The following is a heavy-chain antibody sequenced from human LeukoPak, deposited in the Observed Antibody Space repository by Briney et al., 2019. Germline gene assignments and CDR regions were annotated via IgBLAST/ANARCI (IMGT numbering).Heavy chain of an antibody. CDR3: ARKIYYDSSGYYPGYYDY. CDR1: GGTFSSYA. D-gene: IGHD3-22*01. CDR2: IIPIFGTA. Sequence: SVKVSCKASGGTFSSYAISWVRQAPGQGLEWMGGIIPIFGTANYAQKFQGRVTITADESTSTAYMELSSLRSEDTAVYYCARKIYYDSSGYYPGYYDYWGQGTLVTVSS. V-gene: IGHV1-69*13. J-gene: IGHJ4*02.